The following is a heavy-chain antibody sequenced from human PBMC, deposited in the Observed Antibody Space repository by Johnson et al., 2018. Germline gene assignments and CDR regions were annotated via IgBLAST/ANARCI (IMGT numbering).Heavy chain of an antibody. J-gene: IGHJ3*02. CDR3: VKERAPFDAFDI. Sequence: VQLLESGGGVVQPGRSLRLSCAASGFTFSSYAMHWVRQAPGKGLEWVTLISFAGSNKYHADSVKGRFTISRDNSKNTLFLQMNSLRVEDTGIYYCVKERAPFDAFDIGGQGTMVTVSS. CDR2: ISFAGSNK. V-gene: IGHV3-30*18. CDR1: GFTFSSYA.